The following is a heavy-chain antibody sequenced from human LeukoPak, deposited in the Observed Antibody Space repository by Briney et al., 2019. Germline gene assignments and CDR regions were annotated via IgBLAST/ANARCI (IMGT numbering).Heavy chain of an antibody. J-gene: IGHJ4*02. Sequence: GGSLRLSCEASGFTFTSYWMSWVRQAPGKGPEWVAHIKENGNEQYYADSVKGRFTISRDNVKQSLGLQMNSLRVEDTAVYYCASSGSYRFDYWGQGTLVTVSS. CDR3: ASSGSYRFDY. V-gene: IGHV3-7*01. CDR2: IKENGNEQ. CDR1: GFTFTSYW. D-gene: IGHD1-26*01.